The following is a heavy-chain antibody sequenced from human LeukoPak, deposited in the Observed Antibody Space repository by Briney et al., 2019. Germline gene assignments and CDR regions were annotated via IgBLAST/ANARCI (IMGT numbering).Heavy chain of an antibody. D-gene: IGHD1-7*01. CDR2: IYYSGST. Sequence: TSETLSLTCTVSGGSISSGDYYWSWIRQPPGKGLEWIGYIYYSGSTYYNPSLKSRVTKSVDTSKNQFSLKLSSVTAADTAVYYCANSITGTTEGDWFDPWGQGTLVTVSS. V-gene: IGHV4-30-4*08. CDR1: GGSISSGDYY. CDR3: ANSITGTTEGDWFDP. J-gene: IGHJ5*02.